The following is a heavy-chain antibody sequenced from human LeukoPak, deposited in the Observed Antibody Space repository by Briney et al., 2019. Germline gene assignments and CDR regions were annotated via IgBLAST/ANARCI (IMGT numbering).Heavy chain of an antibody. Sequence: GEPLRISCKGSGYSFTSYWISWVRQMPGKGRAWMGRIDPSDSYTNYSPSFQGHVTISADKSISTAYLQWSSLKPTDTAMYYCARHNSSGWFDAFDIWGQGTMVTVSS. V-gene: IGHV5-10-1*01. CDR1: GYSFTSYW. CDR3: ARHNSSGWFDAFDI. CDR2: IDPSDSYT. J-gene: IGHJ3*02. D-gene: IGHD6-19*01.